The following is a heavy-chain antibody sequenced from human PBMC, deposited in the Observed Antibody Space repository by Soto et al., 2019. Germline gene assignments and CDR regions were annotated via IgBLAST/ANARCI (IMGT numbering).Heavy chain of an antibody. CDR2: ANAGNGNT. CDR1: GYTFTSYA. V-gene: IGHV1-3*01. Sequence: QVQLVQSGAEVKKPGASVKVSCKASGYTFTSYAMHWVRQAPGPSLEWMGWANAGNGNTKYSQKFQGRVTITRDTSASTAYMELSSLRSEDTAVYYCARSAPPIDYWGQGILVTVSS. CDR3: ARSAPPIDY. J-gene: IGHJ4*02.